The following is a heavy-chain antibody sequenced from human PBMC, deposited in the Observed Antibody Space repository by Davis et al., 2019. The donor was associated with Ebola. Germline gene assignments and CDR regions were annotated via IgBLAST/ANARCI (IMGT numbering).Heavy chain of an antibody. D-gene: IGHD5-18*01. Sequence: GGSLRLSCAASGFTFSSYAMHWVRQAPGKGLEWVAVISYDGSNKYYADSVKGRFTISRDNSKNTLYLQMNSLRAEDTAVYYCARDVYVDTAKAKVLYYYYYMDVWGKGTTVTVSS. CDR2: ISYDGSNK. J-gene: IGHJ6*03. CDR3: ARDVYVDTAKAKVLYYYYYMDV. V-gene: IGHV3-30-3*01. CDR1: GFTFSSYA.